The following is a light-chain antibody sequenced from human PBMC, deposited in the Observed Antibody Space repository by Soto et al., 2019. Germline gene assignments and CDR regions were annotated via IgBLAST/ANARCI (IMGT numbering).Light chain of an antibody. Sequence: EIVLTQSPATLSLSPGERATLSCRASQSISSYLAWYQQKPGQAPRLLIYDASNRATGIPAMFSGSGSGTDFTLTISSLEPEDFAVYYCQQRSIWYTFGKGTKLEI. J-gene: IGKJ2*01. V-gene: IGKV3-11*01. CDR1: QSISSY. CDR3: QQRSIWYT. CDR2: DAS.